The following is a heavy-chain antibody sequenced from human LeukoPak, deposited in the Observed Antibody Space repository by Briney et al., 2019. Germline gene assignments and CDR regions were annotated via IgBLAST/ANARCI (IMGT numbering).Heavy chain of an antibody. CDR2: MNPNSGNT. J-gene: IGHJ4*02. CDR3: ARDRPYSATAKMDY. Sequence: GESLKISCKGSGYSFTSYWIGWVRQATGQGLEWMGWMNPNSGNTGYAQKFQGRVTMTRNTSISTAYMELSRLRSDDTAVYYCARDRPYSATAKMDYWGQGTLVTVSS. D-gene: IGHD2-15*01. CDR1: GYSFTSYW. V-gene: IGHV1-8*02.